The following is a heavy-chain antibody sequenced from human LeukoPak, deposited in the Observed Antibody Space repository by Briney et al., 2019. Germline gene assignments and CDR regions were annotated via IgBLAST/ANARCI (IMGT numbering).Heavy chain of an antibody. CDR1: RFTFSSYG. J-gene: IGHJ4*02. CDR2: ISGSGGST. CDR3: AKDRYSYAFEYSDS. D-gene: IGHD5-18*01. V-gene: IGHV3-23*01. Sequence: PGGSLRLSCAASRFTFSSYGMSWVRQAPGKGLEWVSSISGSGGSTYYADSVKGRFTISRDNSKNTLYLQMNSLRDEDTAVYYCAKDRYSYAFEYSDSWGQGTLVTVSS.